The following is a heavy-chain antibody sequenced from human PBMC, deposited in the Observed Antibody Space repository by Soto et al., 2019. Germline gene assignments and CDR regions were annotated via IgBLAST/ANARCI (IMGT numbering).Heavy chain of an antibody. CDR3: ARVVPAAMLNYYYGMDV. V-gene: IGHV1-69*13. D-gene: IGHD2-2*01. J-gene: IGHJ6*02. CDR2: IIPIFGTA. Sequence: ASVKVSCKASGGTFSSYAISWVRQPPGQGLEWMGGIIPIFGTANYAQKFQGRVTITADESTSTAYMELSSLRSEDTAVYYCARVVPAAMLNYYYGMDVWGQGTTVTVSS. CDR1: GGTFSSYA.